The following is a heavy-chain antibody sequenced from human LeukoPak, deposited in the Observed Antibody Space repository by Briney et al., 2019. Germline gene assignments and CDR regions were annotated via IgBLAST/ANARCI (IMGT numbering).Heavy chain of an antibody. CDR2: ISSSGSTI. CDR3: AEPGITMIGGV. V-gene: IGHV3-48*03. D-gene: IGHD3-10*02. CDR1: GFTFSSYE. J-gene: IGHJ6*04. Sequence: PGGSLRLSCAASGFTFSSYEMNWVRQAPGKRLEWVSYISSSGSTIYYADSVKGRFTISRDNAKNSLYLQMNSLRAEDTAVYYCAEPGITMIGGVWGKGTTVTISS.